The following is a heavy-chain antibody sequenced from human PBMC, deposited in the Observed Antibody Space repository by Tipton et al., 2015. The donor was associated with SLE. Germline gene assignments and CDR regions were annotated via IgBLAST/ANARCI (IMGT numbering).Heavy chain of an antibody. J-gene: IGHJ2*01. CDR3: ARESVDWYFGL. CDR2: IYHRGST. Sequence: LRLSCTVSGDSIRSGYYWGWIRQHPGKGLEWIGSIYHRGSTYYNASLKSRVTISVDTSNNQFSLKLSSVTAADTAVYYCARESVDWYFGLWGRGTLVTVSS. D-gene: IGHD2-15*01. V-gene: IGHV4-38-2*02. CDR1: GDSIRSGYY.